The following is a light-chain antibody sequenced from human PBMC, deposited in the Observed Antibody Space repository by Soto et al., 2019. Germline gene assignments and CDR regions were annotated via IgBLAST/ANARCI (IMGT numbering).Light chain of an antibody. CDR1: SSDVGGYNY. CDR3: FSFTNTSTHV. CDR2: EVN. Sequence: QSVLTQPASVSGSPGQSITISCTGTSSDVGGYNYVSWFQQHPGKAPKLMISEVNNRPSGVSNRFSGSKSGNTTYLTISGLQVEDEAEYFCFSFTNTSTHVFGTGTKVTVL. V-gene: IGLV2-14*01. J-gene: IGLJ1*01.